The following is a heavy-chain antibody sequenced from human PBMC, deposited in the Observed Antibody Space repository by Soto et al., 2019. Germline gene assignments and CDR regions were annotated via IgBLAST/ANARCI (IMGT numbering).Heavy chain of an antibody. CDR2: ISAGNGDT. CDR3: AAEWLDFDY. Sequence: QVQLVQSGAEVKKPGASVKVSCRTSGYIFSSYDMHWVRQAPGQRLEWMGWISAGNGDTKYSQKFQDRVTITRDTSASTAYMELNSLRSEDTAVYYCAAEWLDFDYWGQGTLVTVSS. D-gene: IGHD6-19*01. V-gene: IGHV1-3*01. J-gene: IGHJ4*02. CDR1: GYIFSSYD.